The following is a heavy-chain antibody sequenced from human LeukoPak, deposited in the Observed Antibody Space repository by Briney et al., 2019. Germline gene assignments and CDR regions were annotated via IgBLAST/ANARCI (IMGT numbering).Heavy chain of an antibody. D-gene: IGHD5-12*01. V-gene: IGHV3-23*01. CDR2: ISGSGGST. Sequence: GALRLSCAASGFTFSSYAMGWVRQAPGKGLEWVSAISGSGGSTYYADSVKGRFTISRDNSKNTLYLQMNSLRAEDTAVYYCAKDLISGYDLVGDDYWGQGTLVTVSS. CDR3: AKDLISGYDLVGDDY. J-gene: IGHJ4*02. CDR1: GFTFSSYA.